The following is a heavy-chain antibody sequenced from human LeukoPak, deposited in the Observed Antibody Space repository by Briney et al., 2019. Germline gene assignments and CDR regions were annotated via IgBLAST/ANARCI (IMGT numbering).Heavy chain of an antibody. J-gene: IGHJ3*02. V-gene: IGHV3-23*01. CDR2: IRGSGGST. CDR1: GFSFSSYD. Sequence: GGSLRLSCAASGFSFSSYDMSWVRQAPGKGLEWVSGIRGSGGSTFYADSVKGRFTISRDNSKNTLNPQMNSLRAEDTAVYYCAKSQLVGATYALDIWGQGTMVTGSS. D-gene: IGHD1-26*01. CDR3: AKSQLVGATYALDI.